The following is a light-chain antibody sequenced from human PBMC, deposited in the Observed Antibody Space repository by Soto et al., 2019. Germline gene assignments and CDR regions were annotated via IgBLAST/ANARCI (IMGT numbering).Light chain of an antibody. CDR3: QQFNSYPLT. CDR1: QGISSA. Sequence: AIQLTQSPSSLSASVGDRVTITCRASQGISSALAWYKQKPGKAPKLLIYDASSLESGVPSRFSGSGFGTDFTLTISSLQPEDFATYYCQQFNSYPLTVGGGTKVDIK. J-gene: IGKJ4*01. CDR2: DAS. V-gene: IGKV1-13*02.